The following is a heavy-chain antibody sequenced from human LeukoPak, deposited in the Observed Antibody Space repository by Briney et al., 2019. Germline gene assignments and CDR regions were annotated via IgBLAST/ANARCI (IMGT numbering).Heavy chain of an antibody. J-gene: IGHJ4*02. CDR1: GYTFTGYY. CDR2: INPNSGDT. CDR3: ARAIIAAAGLLGY. Sequence: ASVKVSCKASGYTFTGYYMHWVRQAPRQGLEWMGWINPNSGDTNYAQKFQGWVTMTRNTSISTAYMELSSLRSEDTAVYYCARAIIAAAGLLGYWGQGTLVTVSS. V-gene: IGHV1-2*04. D-gene: IGHD6-13*01.